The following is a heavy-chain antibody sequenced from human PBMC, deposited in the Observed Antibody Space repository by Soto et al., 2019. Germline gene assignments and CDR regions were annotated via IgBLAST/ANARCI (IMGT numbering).Heavy chain of an antibody. Sequence: GGSLRLSCAASGFTFSSYAMHWVRQAPGKGLEWVAVISYDGSNKYYADSVKGRFTISRDNSKNTLYLQMNSLRAEDTAVYYWARDLIGTTIADDWGQGTLVTVSS. J-gene: IGHJ4*02. CDR1: GFTFSSYA. D-gene: IGHD1-1*01. CDR2: ISYDGSNK. CDR3: ARDLIGTTIADD. V-gene: IGHV3-30-3*01.